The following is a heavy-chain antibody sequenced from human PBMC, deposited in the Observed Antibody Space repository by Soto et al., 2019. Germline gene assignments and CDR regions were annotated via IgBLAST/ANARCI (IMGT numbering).Heavy chain of an antibody. V-gene: IGHV4-39*02. D-gene: IGHD2-2*01. CDR2: IYYSGST. CDR3: AKDIKRGYCISTSCPNGGYYYYGMDV. Sequence: ASETLSLTCTVSGGSISSSSYYWGWIRQPPGKGLEWIGSIYYSGSTYYNPSLKSRVTISVDTSKNQFSLKLSSVTAADTAVYYCAKDIKRGYCISTSCPNGGYYYYGMDVWGQGTTVTVSS. J-gene: IGHJ6*02. CDR1: GGSISSSSYY.